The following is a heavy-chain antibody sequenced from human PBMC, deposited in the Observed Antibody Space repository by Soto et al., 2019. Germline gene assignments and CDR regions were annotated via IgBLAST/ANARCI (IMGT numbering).Heavy chain of an antibody. CDR3: VRDLYYYDHWLDP. D-gene: IGHD3-22*01. CDR1: GYTFTSYY. V-gene: IGHV1-46*01. CDR2: INPSGGST. Sequence: GASVKVSSKASGYTFTSYYMHWVRQAPGQGLEWMGIINPSGGSTSYAQKFQGRVTMTRDTSTSTVYMELSSLRSEDTAVYYCVRDLYYYDHWLDPWGQGTLVTVSS. J-gene: IGHJ5*02.